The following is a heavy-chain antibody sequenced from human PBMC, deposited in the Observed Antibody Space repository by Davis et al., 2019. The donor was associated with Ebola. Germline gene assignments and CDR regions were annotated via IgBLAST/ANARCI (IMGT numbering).Heavy chain of an antibody. Sequence: ASVKVSCKASGYSFTAYDLNWVRQAPGQGLEWMGRINPNSGGTNYAQKFQGRVTMTRDTSISTAYMELSRLRSDDTAVYYCATFVDTSSDYWGQGTLVTVSS. D-gene: IGHD5-18*01. CDR2: INPNSGGT. CDR3: ATFVDTSSDY. J-gene: IGHJ4*02. V-gene: IGHV1-2*06. CDR1: GYSFTAYD.